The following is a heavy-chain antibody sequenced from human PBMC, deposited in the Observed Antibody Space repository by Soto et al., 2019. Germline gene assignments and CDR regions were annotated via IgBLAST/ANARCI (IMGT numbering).Heavy chain of an antibody. CDR3: ASENYYDSSGRSDY. J-gene: IGHJ4*02. D-gene: IGHD3-22*01. Sequence: EVQLVESGGGLVQPGGSLRLSCAASGFTFSSYWMSWVRQAPGKGLEWVANIKQDGSEKYYVDSVKGRFTISRDNAKNSLYLQMNSLRAEDTAVYYCASENYYDSSGRSDYWGQGTLVTVSS. CDR2: IKQDGSEK. V-gene: IGHV3-7*01. CDR1: GFTFSSYW.